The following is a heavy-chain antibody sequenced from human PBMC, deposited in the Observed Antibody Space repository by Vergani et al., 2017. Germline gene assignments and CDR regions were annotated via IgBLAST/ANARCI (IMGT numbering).Heavy chain of an antibody. CDR2: ISGSGGST. D-gene: IGHD3-22*01. J-gene: IGHJ4*02. V-gene: IGHV3-23*01. Sequence: EVQLLESGGGLVQPGGSLRLSCAASGFTFSSYAMSWVRQAPGKGLEWVSAISGSGGSTYYADSVKGRFTISRDNSKNTLYLQMNSLRAEDTAVYYCARDQAPYDSSGLDYWGQGTLVTVSS. CDR1: GFTFSSYA. CDR3: ARDQAPYDSSGLDY.